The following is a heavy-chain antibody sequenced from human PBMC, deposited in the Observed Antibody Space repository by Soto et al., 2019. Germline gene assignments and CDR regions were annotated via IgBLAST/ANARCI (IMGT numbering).Heavy chain of an antibody. J-gene: IGHJ4*02. Sequence: QVQLVQSGAEVKKPGSSVKVSCKASGGTFSSYAISWVRQAPGQGLEWMGGIIPIFGTANYAQKFQGRVTITADEATSTAYMEMSSLRSEDTAEYYCARTGPQFWCFDYWGQGTLVTVSS. V-gene: IGHV1-69*01. CDR2: IIPIFGTA. CDR3: ARTGPQFWCFDY. CDR1: GGTFSSYA. D-gene: IGHD3-3*01.